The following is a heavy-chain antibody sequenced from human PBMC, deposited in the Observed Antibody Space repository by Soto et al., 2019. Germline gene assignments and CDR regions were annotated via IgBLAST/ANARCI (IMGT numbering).Heavy chain of an antibody. CDR1: GGSFSGYY. D-gene: IGHD3-16*01. CDR2: INHSGST. J-gene: IGHJ4*02. V-gene: IGHV4-34*01. Sequence: SETLSLTGAVYGGSFSGYYWSWIRQPPGKGLGWIGEINHSGSTNYNPSLKSRVTISVDTSKNQFSLKLSSVTAADTAVYYCASGTGGGPYYFDYWGQGTLVTVSS. CDR3: ASGTGGGPYYFDY.